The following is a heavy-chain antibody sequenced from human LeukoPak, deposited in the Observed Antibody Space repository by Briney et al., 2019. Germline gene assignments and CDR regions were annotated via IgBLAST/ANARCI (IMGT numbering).Heavy chain of an antibody. D-gene: IGHD6-13*01. CDR1: GFSLNTAAVG. J-gene: IGHJ4*02. Sequence: SGPTLVNPTQTLTLTCSFSGFSLNTAAVGVAWIRQPPGKALEWLALIYGNDHKRYSPSLQSRLTITKGTSKNQVVLTMTNMDPVDTATYYCAHAISAAGYHYWGQGTLVTVSS. CDR3: AHAISAAGYHY. V-gene: IGHV2-5*01. CDR2: IYGNDHK.